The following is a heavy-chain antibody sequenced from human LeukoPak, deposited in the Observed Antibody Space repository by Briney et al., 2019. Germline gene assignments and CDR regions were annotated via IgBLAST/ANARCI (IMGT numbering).Heavy chain of an antibody. Sequence: PSETLSLTCAVYGGSFSGYYWSWIRQPPGKGLEWIGEISHSGSTNYNPSLKSRVTISVDTSKNQFSLKLSSLTAADTAVYYCARDMLGYYYGSGNYGSFDTWGQGTLVTVSS. CDR2: ISHSGST. D-gene: IGHD3-10*01. V-gene: IGHV4-34*01. J-gene: IGHJ5*02. CDR3: ARDMLGYYYGSGNYGSFDT. CDR1: GGSFSGYY.